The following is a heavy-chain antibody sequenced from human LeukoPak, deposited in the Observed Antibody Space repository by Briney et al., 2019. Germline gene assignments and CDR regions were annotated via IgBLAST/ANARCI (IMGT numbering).Heavy chain of an antibody. D-gene: IGHD2-15*01. Sequence: SETLSLTCTVSGGSIGDYYWSWIRQPPGKGLEWIGYIHYSGSTSYNPSLKSRVTISVDTSKNQFSLRLSSVTAADTAVYYCARVLRKPIYFDYWGQGALVTVSS. V-gene: IGHV4-59*01. CDR2: IHYSGST. J-gene: IGHJ4*02. CDR1: GGSIGDYY. CDR3: ARVLRKPIYFDY.